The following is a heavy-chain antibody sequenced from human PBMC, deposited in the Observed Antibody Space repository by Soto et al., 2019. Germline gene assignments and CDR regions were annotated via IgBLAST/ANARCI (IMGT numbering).Heavy chain of an antibody. CDR1: GFMFSAYA. D-gene: IGHD2-2*02. V-gene: IGHV3-30-3*01. CDR3: ARGPIVVVPAAILGWEYGMDV. J-gene: IGHJ6*02. Sequence: PGGSLRLSCTASGFMFSAYAMLWVRQAPGKGLEWVAAMSYDGTNTYYADSLKGRFTISRDNSKNTLFLQMSSLTADDSAVYYCARGPIVVVPAAILGWEYGMDVWGQGTTVTVSS. CDR2: MSYDGTNT.